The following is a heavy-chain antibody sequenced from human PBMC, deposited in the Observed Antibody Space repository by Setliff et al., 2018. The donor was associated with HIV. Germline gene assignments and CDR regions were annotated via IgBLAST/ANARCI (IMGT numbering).Heavy chain of an antibody. J-gene: IGHJ4*02. CDR2: ISYDGSNK. V-gene: IGHV3-30-3*01. D-gene: IGHD6-19*01. CDR3: ARDKIAVAGAYYFDY. CDR1: GFTFSSYA. Sequence: PGGSLRLSCAASGFTFSSYAMHWVRQAPGKGLEWVAVISYDGSNKYYADSVKGRFTISRDNSKNTLYPQMNSLRAEDTAVYYCARDKIAVAGAYYFDYWGQGTLVTVSS.